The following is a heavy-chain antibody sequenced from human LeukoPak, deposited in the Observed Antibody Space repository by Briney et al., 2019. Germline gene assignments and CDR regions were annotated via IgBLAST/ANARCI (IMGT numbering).Heavy chain of an antibody. V-gene: IGHV3-43*01. J-gene: IGHJ4*01. D-gene: IGHD6-13*01. CDR2: INWDGGST. Sequence: PGGSLRLSCAASGFNFDDYTMHWVRQIPGKSLEWVSLINWDGGSTLYADSVKGRFTISRDTRKNFLYLQMISLRTEDTALYYCAKDLGKVIAAAGTSGFDSWGRGTLVTVSS. CDR3: AKDLGKVIAAAGTSGFDS. CDR1: GFNFDDYT.